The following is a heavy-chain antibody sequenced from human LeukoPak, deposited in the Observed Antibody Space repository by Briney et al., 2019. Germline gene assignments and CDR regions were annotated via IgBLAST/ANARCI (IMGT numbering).Heavy chain of an antibody. J-gene: IGHJ3*02. D-gene: IGHD5-18*01. CDR3: AKTLRTGSSYGEVAFDI. Sequence: PGRSLRLSCAASGFTFDDYAMHWVRQAPGKGLEWVSGISWNSGSIGYADSVKGRFTISRDNAKNSLYLQMNSLRAEDMALYYCAKTLRTGSSYGEVAFDIWGQGTMVTVSS. CDR1: GFTFDDYA. CDR2: ISWNSGSI. V-gene: IGHV3-9*03.